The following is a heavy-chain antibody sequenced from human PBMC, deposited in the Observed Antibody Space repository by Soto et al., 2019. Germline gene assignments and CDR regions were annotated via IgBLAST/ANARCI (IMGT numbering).Heavy chain of an antibody. Sequence: EVQLVESGGGLVQPGGSLRLSCAASGFTFSSYWMSWVRQAPGKGLEWVANIKQDGSEKYYVDSVKGRFTISRDNAKNSLYLQMNSLRAEDTAVYYCAGDPSGYATNWFDPWGQGTLVTVSS. CDR1: GFTFSSYW. D-gene: IGHD5-12*01. CDR2: IKQDGSEK. V-gene: IGHV3-7*01. J-gene: IGHJ5*02. CDR3: AGDPSGYATNWFDP.